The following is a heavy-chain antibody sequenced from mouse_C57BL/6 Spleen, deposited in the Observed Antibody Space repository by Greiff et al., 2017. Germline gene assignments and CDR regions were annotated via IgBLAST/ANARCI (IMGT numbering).Heavy chain of an antibody. CDR1: GYAFSSSW. CDR3: ASSNYGWFAY. D-gene: IGHD2-5*01. J-gene: IGHJ3*01. Sequence: VQLQQSGPELVKPGASVKISCKASGYAFSSSWMNWVKQRPGKGLEWIGRIYPGDGDTNYNGKFKGKATLTADKSSSTAYMQLSSLTSEDSAVYYCASSNYGWFAYWGQGTLVTVSA. CDR2: IYPGDGDT. V-gene: IGHV1-82*01.